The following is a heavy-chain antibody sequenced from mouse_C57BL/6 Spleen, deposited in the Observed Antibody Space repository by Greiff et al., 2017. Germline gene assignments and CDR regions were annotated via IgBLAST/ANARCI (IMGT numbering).Heavy chain of an antibody. CDR3: ASLYDYDGYFDV. D-gene: IGHD2-4*01. CDR2: ISYDGSN. V-gene: IGHV3-6*01. CDR1: GYSITSGYY. J-gene: IGHJ1*03. Sequence: EVHLVESGPGLVKPSQSLSLTCSVTGYSITSGYYWNWIRQFPGNKLEWMGYISYDGSNNYNPSLKNRISITRDTSKNQFFLKLNSVTTEDTATYYCASLYDYDGYFDVWGTGTTVTVSS.